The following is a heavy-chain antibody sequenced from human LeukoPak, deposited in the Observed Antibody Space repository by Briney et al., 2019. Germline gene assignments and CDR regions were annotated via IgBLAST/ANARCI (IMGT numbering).Heavy chain of an antibody. CDR1: GGSISNSY. V-gene: IGHV4-59*01. CDR2: VYYSGTT. J-gene: IGHJ6*02. CDR3: ARDVGSSSWSYCGMDV. D-gene: IGHD6-13*01. Sequence: SETLSPTCTVSGGSISNSYWSWIRQPPGKGLEWIGFVYYSGTTNYNPSLKSRVTISVDTSKNQFTLKLSSVTAADTAVYYCARDVGSSSWSYCGMDVWGQGTTVTVSS.